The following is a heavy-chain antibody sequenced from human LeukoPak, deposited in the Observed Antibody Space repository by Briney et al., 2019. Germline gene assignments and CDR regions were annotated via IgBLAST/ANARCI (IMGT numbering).Heavy chain of an antibody. CDR2: ISGSGGTT. CDR1: GFTFSSYW. D-gene: IGHD1-26*01. CDR3: AKGGVGAHFDY. J-gene: IGHJ4*02. V-gene: IGHV3-23*01. Sequence: GGSLRLSCAASGFTFSSYWMHWVRQAPGKGLEWLSSISGSGGTTYYADSVKGRFPISRDNSKNTLYLQMNSLRAEDTAVYYCAKGGVGAHFDYWGQGTLVTVSS.